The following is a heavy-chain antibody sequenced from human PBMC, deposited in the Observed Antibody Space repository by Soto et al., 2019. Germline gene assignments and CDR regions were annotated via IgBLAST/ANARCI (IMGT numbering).Heavy chain of an antibody. Sequence: GASVKVSCKASGGTFSSYAISWVRQAPGQGLEWMGGIFPIFGTANYAQKFQGRVTITADESTSTAYMELSSLRSEDTAVYYCARDAHHPYYYDSSGYYYVRDAFDIWGQGTMVTVSS. D-gene: IGHD3-22*01. CDR2: IFPIFGTA. CDR3: ARDAHHPYYYDSSGYYYVRDAFDI. J-gene: IGHJ3*02. CDR1: GGTFSSYA. V-gene: IGHV1-69*13.